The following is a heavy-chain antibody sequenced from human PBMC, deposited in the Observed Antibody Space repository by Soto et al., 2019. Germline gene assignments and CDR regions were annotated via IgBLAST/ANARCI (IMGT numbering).Heavy chain of an antibody. CDR3: ARERSVGYCITTTCPKPFYYYAMDV. D-gene: IGHD2-2*01. CDR2: IIPIFGTP. J-gene: IGHJ6*02. Sequence: QVQLVQSGAEVKKPGSSVKVSCKISGDTFTSYAVSWVRQAPGQGLEWMGGIIPIFGTPDYAQNFQGRVTITADESTRTASMELSSLRSDDTAVYYCARERSVGYCITTTCPKPFYYYAMDVWGQGTTVTVSS. CDR1: GDTFTSYA. V-gene: IGHV1-69*01.